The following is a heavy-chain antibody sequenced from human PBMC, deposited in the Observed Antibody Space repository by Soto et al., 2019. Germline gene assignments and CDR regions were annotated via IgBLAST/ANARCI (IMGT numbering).Heavy chain of an antibody. Sequence: EVQLVESGGGLVKPGGSLRLSCVGSGLTLSDAWMNWVRQMPGKGPEWVGRIKTKSDGAVTDYAALAKGRFTISRDDSENTVYLQMNSLKTEDTAVYYCAREWFGDFVWGQGTRVTVSS. D-gene: IGHD3-10*01. J-gene: IGHJ4*02. CDR3: AREWFGDFV. CDR1: GLTLSDAW. CDR2: IKTKSDGAVT. V-gene: IGHV3-15*05.